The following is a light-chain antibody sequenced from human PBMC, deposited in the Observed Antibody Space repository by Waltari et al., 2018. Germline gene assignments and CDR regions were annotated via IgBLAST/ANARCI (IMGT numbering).Light chain of an antibody. Sequence: QSALPQPPSASGSPGQSVTLSCPGTTNHIGIYAFVFWYQHHPGKAPKLSIYEVSNRPSGVSKRFSGSKSGSTASLTVSALQVEDEAIYYCSSYVASRIVFGGGTRLTVL. CDR2: EVS. CDR1: TNHIGIYAF. J-gene: IGLJ2*01. CDR3: SSYVASRIV. V-gene: IGLV2-8*01.